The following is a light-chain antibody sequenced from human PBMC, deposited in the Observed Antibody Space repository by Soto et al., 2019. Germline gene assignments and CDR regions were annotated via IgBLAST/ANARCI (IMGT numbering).Light chain of an antibody. CDR3: LLSYRGARV. CDR1: TGAVTSGHY. V-gene: IGLV7-46*01. Sequence: QAVVTQEPSLTVSPGGTVTLTCGSNTGAVTSGHYPYWFQQKPGQAPRALIYDTSNKQSWTPARFSGSLLGGKAALTLSGAQPEDEAEYYCLLSYRGARVFGGGSKLTVL. CDR2: DTS. J-gene: IGLJ2*01.